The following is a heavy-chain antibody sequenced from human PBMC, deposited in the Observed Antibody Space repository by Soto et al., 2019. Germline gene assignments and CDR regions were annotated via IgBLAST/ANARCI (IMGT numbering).Heavy chain of an antibody. J-gene: IGHJ4*02. CDR1: GYTFTSYG. D-gene: IGHD3-16*02. CDR3: ARRARLRLGKLSLYPPLDY. CDR2: ISAYNGNT. V-gene: IGHV1-18*01. Sequence: QVQLVQSGAEVKKPGASVKVSCKASGYTFTSYGISWVRQAPGQGLEWMGWISAYNGNTNYAQKLQGRVTMTTDASRSPAYVELRRLRSDDTAVYYCARRARLRLGKLSLYPPLDYWGQGTLVTVSS.